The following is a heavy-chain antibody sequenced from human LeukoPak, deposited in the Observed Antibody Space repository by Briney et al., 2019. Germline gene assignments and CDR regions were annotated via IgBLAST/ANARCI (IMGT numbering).Heavy chain of an antibody. CDR2: ISAYNGNT. D-gene: IGHD3-16*01. V-gene: IGHV1-18*01. CDR3: ARETSQKGAHYMDV. J-gene: IGHJ6*03. Sequence: ASVKVSCKASGYTFTSYAISWVRQAPGQGLEWMGWISAYNGNTHYAQKVQDRVAMTTDTSTSTAYMELRSLRSDDTAVYYCARETSQKGAHYMDVWGKGTTVTISS. CDR1: GYTFTSYA.